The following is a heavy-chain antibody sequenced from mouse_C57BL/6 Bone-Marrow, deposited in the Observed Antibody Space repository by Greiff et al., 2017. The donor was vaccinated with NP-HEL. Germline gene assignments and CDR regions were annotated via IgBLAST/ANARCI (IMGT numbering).Heavy chain of an antibody. CDR3: ARGGLGYYFDY. Sequence: QVQLQQSGAELMNPGASVKLSCKALPYTIPFPSLYVLTPLPLHVLEWIGEILPFLVSTNYNEKFKGKATFTADTSSNTAYMQLSSLTTEDSAIYYCARGGLGYYFDYWGQGTTLTVSS. CDR2: ILPFLVST. J-gene: IGHJ2*01. D-gene: IGHD4-1*01. V-gene: IGHV1-9*01. CDR1: PYTIPFPS.